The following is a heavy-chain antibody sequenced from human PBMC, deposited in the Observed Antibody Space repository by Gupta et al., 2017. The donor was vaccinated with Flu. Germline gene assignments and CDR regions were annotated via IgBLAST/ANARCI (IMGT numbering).Heavy chain of an antibody. J-gene: IGHJ4*02. CDR3: VRRRGDGSGYHYFDF. Sequence: QPQLQESGPGLVKPSEPLSVTCTVSGWSITTNSHQSDCVRQPPGKGLEWIATVFYTGSTVYNPSLQSRVTISVDTSNNQFSLRLTTVITADTAMYYCVRRRGDGSGYHYFDFWGQGTLVSVSP. V-gene: IGHV4-39*01. D-gene: IGHD5-12*01. CDR2: VFYTGST. CDR1: GWSITTNSHQ.